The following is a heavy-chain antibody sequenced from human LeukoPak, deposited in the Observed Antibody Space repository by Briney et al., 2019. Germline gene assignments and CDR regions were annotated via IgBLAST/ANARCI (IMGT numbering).Heavy chain of an antibody. CDR1: RFTFSTYS. CDR3: VRNDGDNAFDI. CDR2: ISSSSTNI. Sequence: GGSLRLSCAASRFTFSTYSMNWVRQAPGRGLEWVSCISSSSTNIYYKDSVKGRFTTSRDNAKNSLYLHMTSLRAEDTAVYYCVRNDGDNAFDIWGQGTMVIVSS. D-gene: IGHD4-17*01. J-gene: IGHJ3*02. V-gene: IGHV3-48*01.